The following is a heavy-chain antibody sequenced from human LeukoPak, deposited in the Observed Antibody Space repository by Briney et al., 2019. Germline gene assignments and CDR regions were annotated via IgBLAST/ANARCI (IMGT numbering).Heavy chain of an antibody. CDR3: AGLGIDAFDI. Sequence: PSETLSLTCTVSGGSISSYYWSWIRQPPGKELEWIGYIYYSGSTNYNPSLKSRVTISVDTSKNQFSLKLSSVTAADTAVYYCAGLGIDAFDIWGQGTMVTVSS. D-gene: IGHD6-13*01. CDR1: GGSISSYY. CDR2: IYYSGST. V-gene: IGHV4-59*01. J-gene: IGHJ3*02.